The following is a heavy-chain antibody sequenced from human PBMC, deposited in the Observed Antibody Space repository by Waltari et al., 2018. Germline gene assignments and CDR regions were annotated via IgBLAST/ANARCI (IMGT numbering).Heavy chain of an antibody. CDR3: ARIAHSYGSGSYYAFDY. J-gene: IGHJ4*02. D-gene: IGHD3-10*01. CDR2: IYPGDSDT. CDR1: GGNFSSYA. V-gene: IGHV5-51*04. Sequence: VQLVQSGAEVKKPGSSVKVSCKASGGNFSSYAISWLLQAPGQGLEWMGGIIYPGDSDTTYSPSFQGHVSISVDKRKTSAFMQWTSLKASDTAMYYCARIAHSYGSGSYYAFDYWGQGTLVTVSS.